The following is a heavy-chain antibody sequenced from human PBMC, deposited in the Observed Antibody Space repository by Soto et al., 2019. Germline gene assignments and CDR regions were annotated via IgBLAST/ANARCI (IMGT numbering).Heavy chain of an antibody. CDR3: ARVNCISTSCYFDY. V-gene: IGHV3-30-3*01. CDR2: ISYDGSNK. Sequence: QVQLVESGGGVVQPGRSLRLSCAASGFTFSSYAMHWVRQAPGKGLEWVAVISYDGSNKYYADSVKGRFTISRDNSKNTLYLQMNRLRAEDTAVYYCARVNCISTSCYFDYWGQGTLVTVSS. J-gene: IGHJ4*02. D-gene: IGHD2-2*01. CDR1: GFTFSSYA.